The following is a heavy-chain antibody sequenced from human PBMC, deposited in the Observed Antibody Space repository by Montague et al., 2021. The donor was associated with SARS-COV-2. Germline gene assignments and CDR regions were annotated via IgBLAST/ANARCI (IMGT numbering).Heavy chain of an antibody. CDR3: ARVASDGGWRGGRRYYHYAMDV. D-gene: IGHD4-23*01. Sequence: SETLSLTCAVYGGSFCNYYWTWIRQSPGKGLEWIGEITHTGGTKYDPSLMSRATVSVDTSKNQFSLKLTSMTAADTAVYFCARVASDGGWRGGRRYYHYAMDVWGQGTSVIVS. CDR2: ITHTGGT. CDR1: GGSFCNYY. J-gene: IGHJ6*02. V-gene: IGHV4-34*01.